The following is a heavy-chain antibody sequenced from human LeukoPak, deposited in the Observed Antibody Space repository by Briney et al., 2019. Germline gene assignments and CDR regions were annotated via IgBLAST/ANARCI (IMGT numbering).Heavy chain of an antibody. CDR2: ISTYNGNT. D-gene: IGHD5-18*01. CDR3: AREVAGDVDTALYYFDY. J-gene: IGHJ4*02. V-gene: IGHV1-18*01. CDR1: VYTFTSYG. Sequence: ASVKVSCKASVYTFTSYGISWVRQAPGQGLEWMGRISTYNGNTNYAQKLQGRVTMTTDTSTSTAYMELRSLRSDDTAVYYCAREVAGDVDTALYYFDYWGQGTLVTVSS.